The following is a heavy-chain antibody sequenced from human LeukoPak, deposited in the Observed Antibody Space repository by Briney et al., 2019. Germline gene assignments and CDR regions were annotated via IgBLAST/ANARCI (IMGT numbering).Heavy chain of an antibody. J-gene: IGHJ4*02. CDR1: GGTFSSYA. Sequence: SVKVSCKASGGTFSSYAISWVRQAPGQGLEWMGGIIPIFGTANYAQKFQGRVTITTDESTSTAYMELSGLRSEDTAVYYCARSRGYWYYFDYWGQGTLVTVSS. CDR2: IIPIFGTA. V-gene: IGHV1-69*05. CDR3: ARSRGYWYYFDY. D-gene: IGHD5-18*01.